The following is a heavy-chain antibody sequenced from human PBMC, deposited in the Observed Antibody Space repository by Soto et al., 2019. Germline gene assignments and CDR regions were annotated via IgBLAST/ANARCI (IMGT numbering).Heavy chain of an antibody. V-gene: IGHV3-23*01. CDR1: GFTFSSYA. CDR3: AKVSQPQSGSYAHWEDYGMDV. Sequence: PGGSLRLSCAASGFTFSSYAMSWVRQAPGKGLEWVSAISGSGGSTYYADSVKGRFTISRDNSKNTLYLQMNSLRAEDTAVYYCAKVSQPQSGSYAHWEDYGMDVWGQGTTVTVYS. J-gene: IGHJ6*02. D-gene: IGHD1-26*01. CDR2: ISGSGGST.